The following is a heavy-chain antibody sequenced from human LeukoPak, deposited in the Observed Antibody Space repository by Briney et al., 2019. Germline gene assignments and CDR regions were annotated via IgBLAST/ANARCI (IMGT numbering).Heavy chain of an antibody. CDR2: IATDGNT. V-gene: IGHV3-13*01. Sequence: PGGSLRLSCAAPGFTFNTYDMHWVRQATGKGLEWVSAIATDGNTYYLGSVKGRFTISRENSKNTLYLQMNSLRAEDTAVYYCAKCYGGDLYYYYGMDVWGQGTTVTVSS. CDR3: AKCYGGDLYYYYGMDV. CDR1: GFTFNTYD. J-gene: IGHJ6*02. D-gene: IGHD3-16*01.